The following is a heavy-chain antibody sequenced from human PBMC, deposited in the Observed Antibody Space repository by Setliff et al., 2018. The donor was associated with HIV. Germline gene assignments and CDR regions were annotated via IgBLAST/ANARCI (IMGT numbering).Heavy chain of an antibody. D-gene: IGHD2-8*01. V-gene: IGHV1-46*01. CDR1: GYSFTDYY. CDR2: INPSGGST. CDR3: ARGTPYTNSFDY. J-gene: IGHJ4*02. Sequence: ASVKVSCKASGYSFTDYYMHWVRQAPGQGLEWMGWINPSGGSTSYAQKFQGRVTMTGDTSTSTVYMELSSLRSEDRAVYYCARGTPYTNSFDYWGQGTLVTVSS.